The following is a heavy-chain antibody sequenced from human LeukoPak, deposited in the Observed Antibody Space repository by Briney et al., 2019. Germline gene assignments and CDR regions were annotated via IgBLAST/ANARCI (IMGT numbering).Heavy chain of an antibody. CDR2: VSAEGDRR. CDR3: VKALTNHYSFDL. J-gene: IGHJ4*02. CDR1: GFTFSHYA. D-gene: IGHD2-15*01. Sequence: GGSLRLSCAASGFTFSHYAMHWVRRPPGKGLEWVAFVSAEGDRRYYADSVKGRFTISRDVSKTSLYLQMNSLRVEDAALSYCVKALTNHYSFDLWGQGALVTVSS. V-gene: IGHV3-30*01.